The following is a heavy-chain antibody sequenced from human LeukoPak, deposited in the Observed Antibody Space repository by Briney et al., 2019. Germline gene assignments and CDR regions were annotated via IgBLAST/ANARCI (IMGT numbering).Heavy chain of an antibody. V-gene: IGHV3-66*01. CDR3: ARDRIAVAGTVFAY. CDR1: GFTVSSDY. CDR2: IYSGGST. J-gene: IGHJ4*02. D-gene: IGHD6-19*01. Sequence: GGSLRLSCAASGFTVSSDYMSWVRQAPGKGLEWVSVIYSGGSTYYADSVKGRFTISRDHSNNTLYLQMNSLRAEDTAVYYCARDRIAVAGTVFAYWGQGTLVTVSS.